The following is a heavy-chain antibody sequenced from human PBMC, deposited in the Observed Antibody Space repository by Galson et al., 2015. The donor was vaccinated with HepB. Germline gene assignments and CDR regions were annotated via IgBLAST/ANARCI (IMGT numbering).Heavy chain of an antibody. D-gene: IGHD3-3*01. CDR3: ANAGGDFWSGFES. Sequence: SVKVSCKVSGYSLTGLSIQWVRQAPGKGLEWMGGFHPEEAETFYAQKFQGRVTMTEDTSTDTAYMELNSLKSEDTAIYYCANAGGDFWSGFESWGQGTLVNVSS. V-gene: IGHV1-24*01. CDR2: FHPEEAET. J-gene: IGHJ4*02. CDR1: GYSLTGLS.